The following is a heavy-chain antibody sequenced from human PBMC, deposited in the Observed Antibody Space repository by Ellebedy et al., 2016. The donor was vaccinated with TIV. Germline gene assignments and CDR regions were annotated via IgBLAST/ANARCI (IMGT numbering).Heavy chain of an antibody. CDR2: IKQDGTEK. J-gene: IGHJ4*02. Sequence: GESLKISXAASGFTFDSFWMSWVRQAPGKGLVWVADIKQDGTEKYYLDSVEGRFTISRDNAKNSLYLQMNSLRAEDTAVYYCAREGALGFDYWGQGTLVTVSS. CDR3: AREGALGFDY. V-gene: IGHV3-7*03. CDR1: GFTFDSFW.